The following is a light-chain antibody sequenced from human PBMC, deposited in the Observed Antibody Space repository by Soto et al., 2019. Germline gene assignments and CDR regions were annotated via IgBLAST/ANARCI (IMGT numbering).Light chain of an antibody. J-gene: IGLJ3*02. Sequence: QSVLTQPPSASETPGQTVTISCSGSSSNIGSNYVYWYQQLPGTAPKLLIYDNNLRPSGVPDRFSGSKSGTSASLAISGLQSEDEGDYYCAAWDDNLSGGVLGGGPSSPS. CDR1: SSNIGSNY. CDR2: DNN. CDR3: AAWDDNLSGGV. V-gene: IGLV1-47*02.